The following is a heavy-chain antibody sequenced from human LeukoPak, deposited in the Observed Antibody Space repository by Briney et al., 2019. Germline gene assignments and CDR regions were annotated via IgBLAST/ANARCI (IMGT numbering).Heavy chain of an antibody. CDR2: INHSGST. CDR3: ARGTGSSGSIDYYYGMDV. Sequence: PSETLSLTCAVYGGSFSGYYWSWIRQPPVKGLEWIGEINHSGSTNYNPSLKSRVTISVDTSKNQFSLKLSSVTAADTAVYYCARGTGSSGSIDYYYGMDVWGQGTTVTVSS. CDR1: GGSFSGYY. D-gene: IGHD3-22*01. J-gene: IGHJ6*02. V-gene: IGHV4-34*01.